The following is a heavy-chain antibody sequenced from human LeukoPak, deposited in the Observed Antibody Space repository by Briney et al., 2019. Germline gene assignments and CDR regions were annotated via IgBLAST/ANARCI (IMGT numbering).Heavy chain of an antibody. CDR3: ARQGPIQLDS. D-gene: IGHD5-18*01. CDR2: IHPGDSDT. J-gene: IGHJ4*02. CDR1: GYSFTSNW. Sequence: GESLKISCKGSGYSFTSNWIGWVRQMPGKGLEWMGIIHPGDSDTRYSPSFQGQVTISADKSVSTAYLPWSSLKASDTAKYYCARQGPIQLDSWGQGTLVTVSS. V-gene: IGHV5-51*01.